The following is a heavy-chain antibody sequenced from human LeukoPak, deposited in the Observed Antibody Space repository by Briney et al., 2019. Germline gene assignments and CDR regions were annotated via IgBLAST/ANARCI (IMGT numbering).Heavy chain of an antibody. J-gene: IGHJ4*02. Sequence: PSETLSLTCAVSGYSISSGYYWGWIRQPPGKGLEWIGSIYHSGSTYYNPSLKSRVTISVDTSKNQFSLKLSSVTAADTAMYYCARQSSGSGSYCFDYWGQGTLVTVSS. V-gene: IGHV4-38-2*01. CDR1: GYSISSGYY. D-gene: IGHD3-10*01. CDR2: IYHSGST. CDR3: ARQSSGSGSYCFDY.